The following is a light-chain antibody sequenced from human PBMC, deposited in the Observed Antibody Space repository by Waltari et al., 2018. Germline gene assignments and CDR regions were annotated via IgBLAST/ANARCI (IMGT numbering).Light chain of an antibody. Sequence: SSDLTQDPSVSVALGQTVRITCKGDTLRRYSASWYQQRPGQAPVLVLYGPGNRPSGIPDRFSGSTSGNTASLTITGAQAEDEADYYCHSRETFSTRLFGGGTRLTV. CDR1: TLRRYS. CDR2: GPG. V-gene: IGLV3-19*01. CDR3: HSRETFSTRL. J-gene: IGLJ2*01.